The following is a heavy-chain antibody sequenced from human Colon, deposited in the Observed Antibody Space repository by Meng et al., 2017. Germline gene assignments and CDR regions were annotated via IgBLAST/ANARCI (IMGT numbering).Heavy chain of an antibody. J-gene: IGHJ4*02. V-gene: IGHV1-3*01. CDR1: GYSFTVYG. CDR3: ARDERGGPYYFDY. CDR2: VYPADGNR. Sequence: VQLVQSGAEVEKSWAPVRVSFQASGYSFTVYGMHWLRQAPGQRPEWMGWVYPADGNRRYSQKFQDRLTITTDTFARTAYMELSSLRSEDTAVYFCARDERGGPYYFDYWGQGTLVTVSS.